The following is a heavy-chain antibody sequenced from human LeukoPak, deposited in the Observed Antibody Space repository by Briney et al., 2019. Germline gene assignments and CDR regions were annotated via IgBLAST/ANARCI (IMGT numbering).Heavy chain of an antibody. J-gene: IGHJ4*02. CDR1: GYTYTGYY. CDR2: INPNSGGT. D-gene: IGHD3-22*01. CDR3: ARPYYYHSGGYYYDY. V-gene: IGHV1-2*02. Sequence: ASVKVSCKASGYTYTGYYMHWVRQAPGQGLEWMGWINPNSGGTNYAQKFQGRVTMTRDTSISTACMELSSLRSDDTALYYCARPYYYHSGGYYYDYWGQGTLVTVSS.